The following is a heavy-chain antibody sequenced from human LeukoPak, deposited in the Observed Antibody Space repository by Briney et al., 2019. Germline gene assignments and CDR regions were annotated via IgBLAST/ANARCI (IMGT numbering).Heavy chain of an antibody. Sequence: SQTLSLTCTVSGGSISSGSYYWSWIRQPAGTGLEWIGRIYTSGSTNYNPSLKSRVTISVDTSKNQFSLKLSSVTAADTAVYYCAREGVYDSSGYQFAFDYWGQGTLVTVSS. D-gene: IGHD3-22*01. CDR3: AREGVYDSSGYQFAFDY. V-gene: IGHV4-61*02. CDR2: IYTSGST. J-gene: IGHJ4*02. CDR1: GGSISSGSYY.